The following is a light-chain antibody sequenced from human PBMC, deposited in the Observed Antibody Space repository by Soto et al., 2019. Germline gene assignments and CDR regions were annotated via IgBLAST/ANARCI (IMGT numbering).Light chain of an antibody. J-gene: IGKJ3*01. CDR1: QSVSSKY. CDR2: GAS. CDR3: KQYGSSLFP. V-gene: IGKV3-20*01. Sequence: DSALTQSPGTLSLSPGERATLSCRASQSVSSKYLAWYHQKPGQAPRVIIYGASIRATRIPERVSGGGSGTAFTLTITRLEHEDIAVYYCKQYGSSLFPFGPGTKVDL.